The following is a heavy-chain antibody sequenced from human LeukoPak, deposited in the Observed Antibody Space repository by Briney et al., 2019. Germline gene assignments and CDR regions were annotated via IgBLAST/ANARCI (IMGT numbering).Heavy chain of an antibody. CDR2: FDPEDGDA. CDR3: TTRHSGSWFGAFDI. J-gene: IGHJ3*02. V-gene: IGHV1-24*01. CDR1: GYTLTELS. Sequence: ASVKVSCKVSGYTLTELSIHWVRQAPGKGLEWMGGFDPEDGDAIYAQSSQGRVTMTEDTSTDTPYMELRSLRSEDTAVYYCTTRHSGSWFGAFDIWARGQWSPSLQ. D-gene: IGHD1-26*01.